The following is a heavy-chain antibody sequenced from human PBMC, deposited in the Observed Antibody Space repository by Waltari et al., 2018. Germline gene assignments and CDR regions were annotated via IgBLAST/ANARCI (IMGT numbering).Heavy chain of an antibody. Sequence: QLQLQESGPRLVKPSETLSLTCSVSGGSISTTNYYWGWIRQPPGQGLEWIGSISYSGSPYHNPSLRSRVTMSVDTSQNQFSLRLSSVTAADTAVYYCARQAYYYDSSGYYYYFDYWGQGTLVTVSS. V-gene: IGHV4-39*01. CDR1: GGSISTTNYY. J-gene: IGHJ4*02. CDR3: ARQAYYYDSSGYYYYFDY. D-gene: IGHD3-22*01. CDR2: ISYSGSP.